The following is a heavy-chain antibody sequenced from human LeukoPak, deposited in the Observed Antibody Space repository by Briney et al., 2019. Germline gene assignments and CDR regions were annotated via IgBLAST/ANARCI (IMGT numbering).Heavy chain of an antibody. D-gene: IGHD2-15*01. CDR2: ISFDGSNK. V-gene: IGHV3-30*03. J-gene: IGHJ4*02. Sequence: GGSLRLSCAASGFTFSSYWMHWVRQAPGKGLEWAAVISFDGSNKFYADSVKGRFTISRDNAKNSLYLQMNSLRAEDTAVYYCARKLGYCSGGSCPFDYWGQGTLVTVSS. CDR3: ARKLGYCSGGSCPFDY. CDR1: GFTFSSYW.